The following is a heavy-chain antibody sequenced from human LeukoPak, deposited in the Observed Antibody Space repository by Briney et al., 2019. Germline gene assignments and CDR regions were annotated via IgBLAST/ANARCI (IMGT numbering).Heavy chain of an antibody. CDR3: ARDNGYGSFGY. V-gene: IGHV3-23*01. CDR1: GFTFSSYG. D-gene: IGHD5-12*01. J-gene: IGHJ4*02. CDR2: ISGSGGST. Sequence: GGSLRLSCAASGFTFSSYGMSWVREAPGKGLGWVSAISGSGGSTYYADSVKGRFTISRDNSKNTLYLQMNSLRAEDTAVYYCARDNGYGSFGYWSQGTLVTVSS.